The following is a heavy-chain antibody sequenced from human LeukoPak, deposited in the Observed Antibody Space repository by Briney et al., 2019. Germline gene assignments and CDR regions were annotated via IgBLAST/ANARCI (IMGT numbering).Heavy chain of an antibody. Sequence: SETLSLTCTVSGGSISSSSYYWGWIRQPPGKGLEWIGSIYYSGSTYYNPSLKSRVTISVDTSKNQFSLKLSSVTAADTAVYYCARVDTAMALDYWGQGTLVTVSS. CDR1: GGSISSSSYY. CDR2: IYYSGST. CDR3: ARVDTAMALDY. D-gene: IGHD5-18*01. J-gene: IGHJ4*02. V-gene: IGHV4-39*07.